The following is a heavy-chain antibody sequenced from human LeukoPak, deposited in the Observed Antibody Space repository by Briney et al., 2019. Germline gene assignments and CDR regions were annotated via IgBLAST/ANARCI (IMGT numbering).Heavy chain of an antibody. CDR3: ARRRSGGRDFDY. D-gene: IGHD2-15*01. Sequence: GSLRLSCDAPGFSFNRFWMIWVRQAPGKGLEWNGYIYSTGTTNYNPSLKSRVTISVDTSKSQFSLNLSSVTAADTAVYFCARRRSGGRDFDYWGQGTLVTVSS. CDR1: GFSFNRFW. J-gene: IGHJ4*02. CDR2: IYSTGTT. V-gene: IGHV4-4*09.